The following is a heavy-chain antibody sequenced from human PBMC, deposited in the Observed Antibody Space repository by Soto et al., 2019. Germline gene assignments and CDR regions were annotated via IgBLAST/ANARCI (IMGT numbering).Heavy chain of an antibody. J-gene: IGHJ6*02. Sequence: QVPLVESGGGVVQPGRSLRLSCIASGFTFGTYAIHWVRQAPGKGLQWVALISYEGSNTYYADSVRGRFTISRDNSKNTVYLQMNSLRPEDAGVYYCARVTPGNNLYYFSGLDVWGQGTSVTVSS. CDR1: GFTFGTYA. CDR3: ARVTPGNNLYYFSGLDV. D-gene: IGHD1-1*01. CDR2: ISYEGSNT. V-gene: IGHV3-30-3*01.